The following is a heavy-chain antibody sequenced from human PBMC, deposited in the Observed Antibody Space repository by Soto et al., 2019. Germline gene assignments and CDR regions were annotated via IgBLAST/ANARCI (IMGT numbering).Heavy chain of an antibody. CDR3: ARAITMIVVVTPGDAFDI. CDR1: GHTLTEFS. CDR2: FDPEDGET. Sequence: ASVKVSCKVSGHTLTEFSMHWVRQAPGKGLEWMGGFDPEDGETIYAQRFQGRVTITADESTSTAYMELSSLRSEDTAVYYCARAITMIVVVTPGDAFDIWGQGTMVT. V-gene: IGHV1-24*01. J-gene: IGHJ3*02. D-gene: IGHD3-22*01.